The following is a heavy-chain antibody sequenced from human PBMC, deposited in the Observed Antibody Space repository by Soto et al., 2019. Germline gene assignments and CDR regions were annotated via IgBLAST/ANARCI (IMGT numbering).Heavy chain of an antibody. Sequence: SETLSLTCTVSGASISSSSNYWGWVRQPPGKGLEWVGSISYSGSTYYNPSLKSRVTVSVDTSKNQFSLKLSSVTAADTAVYYCARHSTGGVLQHWGQGTLVTVSS. CDR1: GASISSSSNY. CDR2: ISYSGST. D-gene: IGHD3-10*01. CDR3: ARHSTGGVLQH. V-gene: IGHV4-39*01. J-gene: IGHJ1*01.